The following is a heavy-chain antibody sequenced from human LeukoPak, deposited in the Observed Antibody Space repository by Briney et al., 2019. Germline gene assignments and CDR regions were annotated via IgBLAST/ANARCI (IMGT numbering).Heavy chain of an antibody. J-gene: IGHJ4*02. CDR3: ATIKRGSIYGYFDF. D-gene: IGHD5-18*01. Sequence: SETLSLTCTVSGVSISSHYWSWIRQPPGKGLEWIGYMSDSESTKDNPSLKSRITLSADTSKNQFSLRLSSVTAADTAVYYCATIKRGSIYGYFDFWGQGILVTVSS. CDR2: MSDSEST. V-gene: IGHV4-59*11. CDR1: GVSISSHY.